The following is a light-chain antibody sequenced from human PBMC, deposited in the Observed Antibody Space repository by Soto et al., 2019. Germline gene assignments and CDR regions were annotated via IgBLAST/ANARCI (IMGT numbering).Light chain of an antibody. Sequence: QSVLTQPPSASGSPGQSVTISCTGTSNDVGGYDYVSWYQQHPGKAPKLIIYEVTKRPSGVPDRFSGSKSGNTASLTVSGLQAEDEADYYCCSFAGRNHNHVFGSGTKLTVL. CDR3: CSFAGRNHNHV. J-gene: IGLJ1*01. V-gene: IGLV2-8*01. CDR1: SNDVGGYDY. CDR2: EVT.